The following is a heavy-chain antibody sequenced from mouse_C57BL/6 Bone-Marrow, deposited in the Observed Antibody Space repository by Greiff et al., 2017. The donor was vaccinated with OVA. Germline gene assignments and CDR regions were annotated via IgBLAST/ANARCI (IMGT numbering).Heavy chain of an antibody. CDR1: GYTFTSYW. Sequence: QVQLQQPGAELVKPGASVKLSCKASGYTFTSYWMHWVKQRPGQGLEWIGMIHPNSGSTNYNEKFKSKATLTVDKSSSTAYMQLSSLTSEDSAVYYCARKDDGYPAWFAYWGQGTLVTVSA. CDR2: IHPNSGST. V-gene: IGHV1-64*01. CDR3: ARKDDGYPAWFAY. D-gene: IGHD2-3*01. J-gene: IGHJ3*01.